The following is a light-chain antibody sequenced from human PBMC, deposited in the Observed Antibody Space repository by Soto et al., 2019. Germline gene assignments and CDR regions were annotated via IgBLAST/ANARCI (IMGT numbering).Light chain of an antibody. CDR3: QSYDRSLSGSGV. CDR2: GNT. CDR1: SSNIGAGYD. Sequence: QSVLTQPPSVSGAPGQRVTISCIGSSSNIGAGYDVHWYQQIPGTAPKLLIYGNTNRPSGVPDRFSGSKSGTSASLAITGLQAEDGADYYCQSYDRSLSGSGVFGGGTKVTVL. V-gene: IGLV1-40*01. J-gene: IGLJ2*01.